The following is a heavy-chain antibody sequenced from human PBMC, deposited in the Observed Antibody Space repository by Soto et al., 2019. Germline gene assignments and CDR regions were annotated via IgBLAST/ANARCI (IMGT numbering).Heavy chain of an antibody. CDR2: IYYSGST. J-gene: IGHJ4*02. V-gene: IGHV4-31*03. D-gene: IGHD5-12*01. CDR3: ARTWMGTFDY. CDR1: GGSVSSGSFY. Sequence: SETLSLTCTFSGGSVSSGSFYWGWIRQHPGKGLEWIGYIYYSGSTYYNPSLKSRVTISVDTSKNQFSLKLSSVTAADTAVYYCARTWMGTFDYWGQGTLVTVS.